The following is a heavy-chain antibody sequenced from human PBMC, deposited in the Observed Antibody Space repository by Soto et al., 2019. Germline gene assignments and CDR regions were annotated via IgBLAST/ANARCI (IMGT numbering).Heavy chain of an antibody. J-gene: IGHJ5*02. CDR1: GGTFSSYT. CDR3: ARDVWYDGSGSYVPFDP. V-gene: IGHV1-69*08. D-gene: IGHD3-10*01. CDR2: IIPILGIA. Sequence: QVQLVQSGAEVKKPGSSVKVSCKASGGTFSSYTISWVRQAPGQGLEWMGRIIPILGIANYAQKFQGRVTITADKSTSTAYMELSSLRSEATAVDYCARDVWYDGSGSYVPFDPWGQGTLVTVSS.